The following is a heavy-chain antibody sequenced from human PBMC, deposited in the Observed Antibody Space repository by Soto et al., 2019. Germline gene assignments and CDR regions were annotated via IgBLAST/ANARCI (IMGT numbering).Heavy chain of an antibody. V-gene: IGHV4-34*01. CDR2: INHRGST. CDR3: ARGATVTTTSAVDY. D-gene: IGHD4-17*01. CDR1: GGSFSGYY. Sequence: SETLSLTCAVYGGSFSGYYWSWIRQPPGKGLEWIGEINHRGSTNYNPSLKSRVTISVDTSKNQFSLKLSSVTAADTAVYYCARGATVTTTSAVDYWGQGTLVTVSS. J-gene: IGHJ4*02.